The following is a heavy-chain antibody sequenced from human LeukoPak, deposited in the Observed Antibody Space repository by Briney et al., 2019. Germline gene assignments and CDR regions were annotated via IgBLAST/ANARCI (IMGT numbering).Heavy chain of an antibody. J-gene: IGHJ6*03. CDR3: ARHEVGGDSSSGYEFYYYMDV. CDR2: IYPGDSDT. V-gene: IGHV5-51*01. Sequence: GASLQISCKTSGSNFTNYWIGWVRQLPGKGVEWMGIIYPGDSDTQYSPSFQGQVTISVDESISTAYLQWSSLKASDTGTYYCARHEVGGDSSSGYEFYYYMDVWGKGTTVTVSS. CDR1: GSNFTNYW. D-gene: IGHD3-3*01.